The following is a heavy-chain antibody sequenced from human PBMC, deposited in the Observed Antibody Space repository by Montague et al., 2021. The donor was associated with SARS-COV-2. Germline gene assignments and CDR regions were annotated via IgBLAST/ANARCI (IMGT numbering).Heavy chain of an antibody. Sequence: SLRLSCAASGFTFSSYAVHWVRQAPGKGLEWVAVISYDGSNKYYADSVKGRFTISRDNSKNTLYLQMNSLRAEDTAVYYCARDNYDYVWGSYRYIYWGQGTLVTVSS. J-gene: IGHJ4*02. D-gene: IGHD3-16*02. V-gene: IGHV3-30*04. CDR1: GFTFSSYA. CDR3: ARDNYDYVWGSYRYIY. CDR2: ISYDGSNK.